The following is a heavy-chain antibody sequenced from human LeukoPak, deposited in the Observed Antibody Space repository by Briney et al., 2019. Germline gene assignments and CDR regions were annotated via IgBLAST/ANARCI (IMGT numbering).Heavy chain of an antibody. CDR1: GGSISSYY. V-gene: IGHV4-59*08. Sequence: SETLSLTCTVSGGSISSYYWSWIRQPPGKGLEWIGYIYYSGSTNYNPSLKSRVTISVDTSKNQFSLKLSSVTAADTAVYYCGRQWYGGNSGIDYWGQGTLVTVSS. D-gene: IGHD4-23*01. CDR3: GRQWYGGNSGIDY. J-gene: IGHJ4*02. CDR2: IYYSGST.